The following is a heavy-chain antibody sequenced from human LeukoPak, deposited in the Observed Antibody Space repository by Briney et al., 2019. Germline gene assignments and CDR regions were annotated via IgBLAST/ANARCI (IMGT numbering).Heavy chain of an antibody. V-gene: IGHV3-15*01. CDR1: GFTFRNAW. CDR2: IKSKTDGGTT. CDR3: WSGYLDY. D-gene: IGHD3-10*01. Sequence: GGSLRLSCAASGFTFRNAWMSWVRQAPGKGLEWVGRIKSKTDGGTTEYAAPVKGRFTISRDDSKSTLYLQMNSLKLEDTAVYYCWSGYLDYWGQGTLVTVSS. J-gene: IGHJ4*02.